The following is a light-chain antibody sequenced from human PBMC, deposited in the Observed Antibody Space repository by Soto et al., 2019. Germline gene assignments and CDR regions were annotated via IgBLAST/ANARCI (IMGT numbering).Light chain of an antibody. CDR1: QSISNW. CDR3: QQYNSYPLN. CDR2: KAS. V-gene: IGKV1-5*03. J-gene: IGKJ4*01. Sequence: DIQMTQSPSTQSASVGDRIIITCRASQSISNWLAWYQQKPGKAPKFLIYKASTLESGVPSGLSHSGYGTDFTLTISSLQPDESATYYCQQYNSYPLNFGGGTKVE.